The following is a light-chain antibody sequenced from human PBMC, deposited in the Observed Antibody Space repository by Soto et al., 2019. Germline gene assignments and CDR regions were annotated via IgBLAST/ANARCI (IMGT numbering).Light chain of an antibody. CDR2: LEGSGSN. V-gene: IGLV4-60*03. CDR1: SGHSSYI. J-gene: IGLJ3*02. CDR3: ETWDTNTRV. Sequence: QSVLTQSSSASASLGSSVSLTCTLSSGHSSYIIAWHQQQPGKAPRYLMKLEGSGSNNKGSGVPDRFSGSSSGADRYLTISNLQSEDEADYYCETWDTNTRVFGGGTKVTVL.